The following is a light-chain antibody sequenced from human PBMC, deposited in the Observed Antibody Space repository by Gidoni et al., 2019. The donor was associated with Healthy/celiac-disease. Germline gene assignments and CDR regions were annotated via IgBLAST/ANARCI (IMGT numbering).Light chain of an antibody. CDR1: QSVDSY. CDR2: DAS. CDR3: QQRSTWPLT. J-gene: IGKJ4*01. Sequence: EIVLTQSPATLSLSPGERATLSCRTSQSVDSYLVWFQQKPGQAPRLLIYDASNRATGIPARFSGSGSGTDFTLTISSLEPEDFAVYYCQQRSTWPLTCGGGTKVEI. V-gene: IGKV3-11*01.